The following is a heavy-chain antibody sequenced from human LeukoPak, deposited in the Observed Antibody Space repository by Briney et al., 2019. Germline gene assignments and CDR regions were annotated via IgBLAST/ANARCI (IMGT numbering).Heavy chain of an antibody. J-gene: IGHJ3*01. CDR1: GFTFSSYG. CDR3: AREGNPYGDYDGLSF. Sequence: GRSLRLSCAASGFTFSSYGMHWVRQAPGEGLEWVAVIWYDGSNKYYADSVKGRFTISRDNSKNTLYLQMNSQRAEDTAVYYCAREGNPYGDYDGLSFWGQGTMVTVSS. D-gene: IGHD4-17*01. V-gene: IGHV3-33*01. CDR2: IWYDGSNK.